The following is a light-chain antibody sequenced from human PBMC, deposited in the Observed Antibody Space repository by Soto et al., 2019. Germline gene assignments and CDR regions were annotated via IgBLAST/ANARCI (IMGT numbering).Light chain of an antibody. Sequence: EIVLTQSPGTLSLSPGERATLSCRASQSVSSSYLVWYQQKPGQAPRLLIYGASSRATGIPDRFSGTGSGTDLTLTISRLEPEDFAVYFCQQYGSSPTLTFGGGTKVDIK. CDR1: QSVSSSY. J-gene: IGKJ4*01. V-gene: IGKV3-20*01. CDR2: GAS. CDR3: QQYGSSPTLT.